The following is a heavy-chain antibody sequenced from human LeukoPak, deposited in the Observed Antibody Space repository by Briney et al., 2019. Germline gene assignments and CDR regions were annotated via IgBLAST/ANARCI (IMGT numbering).Heavy chain of an antibody. Sequence: GASVKVSCKASGYTFTSYDINWVRQATGQGLEWMGWMNPNSGNTGYAQKFQGRVTMTRNTSISTAYMELSSLRSEDTAVYYCARGPMSMVRGDAYYYYMDVRGKGTTVTISS. CDR1: GYTFTSYD. CDR3: ARGPMSMVRGDAYYYYMDV. CDR2: MNPNSGNT. J-gene: IGHJ6*03. V-gene: IGHV1-8*01. D-gene: IGHD3-10*01.